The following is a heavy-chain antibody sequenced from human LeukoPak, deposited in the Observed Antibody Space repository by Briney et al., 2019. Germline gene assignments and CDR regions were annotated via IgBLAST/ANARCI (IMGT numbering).Heavy chain of an antibody. D-gene: IGHD2-15*01. CDR1: GGSIRCCY. Sequence: ETLSLSCTVSGGSIRCCYGSWLRLPAGEGLEWVMRIYGSCSTNYSPSFKGRVTISVDTSKSHASLKMNYLTAADTAVYYCARGLGSGGSCFLFDAWGQGTLVPLS. CDR2: IYGSCST. CDR3: ARGLGSGGSCFLFDA. J-gene: IGHJ4*02. V-gene: IGHV4-4*07.